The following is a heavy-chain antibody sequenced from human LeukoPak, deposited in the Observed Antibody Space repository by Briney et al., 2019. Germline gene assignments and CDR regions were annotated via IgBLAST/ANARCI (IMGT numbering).Heavy chain of an antibody. CDR1: GYTFTNYY. CDR2: INPSGGST. J-gene: IGHJ4*02. V-gene: IGHV1-46*01. Sequence: GASVKVSCKSSGYTFTNYYLNWVRQAPGQGPEWMGIINPSGGSTTYAQKFQGRVTMTRDMSTSTVSMELSSLRSEDTAVYYCARGIGGNYYDSSGIFDYWGQGTLVTVSS. D-gene: IGHD3-22*01. CDR3: ARGIGGNYYDSSGIFDY.